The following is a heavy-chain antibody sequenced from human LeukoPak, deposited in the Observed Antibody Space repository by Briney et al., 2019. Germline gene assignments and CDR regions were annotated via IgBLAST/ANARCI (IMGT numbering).Heavy chain of an antibody. Sequence: GGSLRLSCAASEFTFSSYWMSWVRQAPGKGLEWVANIKQDGSEIYYVDSVKGRFTISRDNAKNSLYLQMNSLRVEDTAVYYCAKVAKYYYGSETYYFFEHWGQGTPVTASS. CDR1: EFTFSSYW. CDR2: IKQDGSEI. CDR3: AKVAKYYYGSETYYFFEH. V-gene: IGHV3-7*01. D-gene: IGHD3-10*01. J-gene: IGHJ4*02.